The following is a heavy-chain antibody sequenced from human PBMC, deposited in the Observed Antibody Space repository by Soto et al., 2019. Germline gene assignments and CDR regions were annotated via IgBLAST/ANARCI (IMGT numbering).Heavy chain of an antibody. V-gene: IGHV1-3*01. CDR1: GYTFRAYP. D-gene: IGHD4-17*01. Sequence: QVQLVQSGAEVKKPGASVKVSCKASGYTFRAYPIYWVRQAPGQRLECMGWINASNGNTRYSEKFEGRVTFTRDTSATTAYMEFSSLRSEDTAVYFCVRDTDLTLVTTLDYWGQGTPVTVSS. J-gene: IGHJ4*02. CDR3: VRDTDLTLVTTLDY. CDR2: INASNGNT.